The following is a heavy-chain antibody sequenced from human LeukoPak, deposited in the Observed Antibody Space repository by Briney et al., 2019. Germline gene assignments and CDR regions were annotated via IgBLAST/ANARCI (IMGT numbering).Heavy chain of an antibody. Sequence: PGGSLRLSCAASGFTFSSYAMNWVRQAPGKGLEWVSGISWNSGSMGYADSVKGRFTISRDNAKNSLYLQMNSLRAEDTAFYYCAKDGPDGCNYQRAFGYWGQGTLVTVSS. J-gene: IGHJ4*02. CDR2: ISWNSGSM. D-gene: IGHD5-24*01. CDR1: GFTFSSYA. CDR3: AKDGPDGCNYQRAFGY. V-gene: IGHV3-9*01.